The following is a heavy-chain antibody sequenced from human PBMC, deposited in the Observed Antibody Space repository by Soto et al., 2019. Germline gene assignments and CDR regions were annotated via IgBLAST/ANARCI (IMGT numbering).Heavy chain of an antibody. CDR2: INAGNGNT. Sequence: QVQLVQSGAEVKKPGASVKVSCKASGYTFTSYAMHWVRQAPGQRLEWMGWINAGNGNTKYSQKFQGRVTITRDTSASTANMELSSLRSEHTAVYYCARDLGVGAASDYWGQGTLVTVSS. D-gene: IGHD1-26*01. V-gene: IGHV1-3*01. CDR1: GYTFTSYA. J-gene: IGHJ4*02. CDR3: ARDLGVGAASDY.